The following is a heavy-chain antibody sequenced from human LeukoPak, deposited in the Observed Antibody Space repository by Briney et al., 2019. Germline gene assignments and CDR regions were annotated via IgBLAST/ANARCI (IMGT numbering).Heavy chain of an antibody. Sequence: PGGSLRLSCAASGFTFSSYSMNWVRQAPGKGLEWVSSISSSSSYIYYADSVKGRFTISRDNSKNTLYLQMNGLRTEDTAIYYCARVEYCGRDCYLGLGHDFDFWGQGTLVTVSS. CDR1: GFTFSSYS. V-gene: IGHV3-21*01. CDR2: ISSSSSYI. CDR3: ARVEYCGRDCYLGLGHDFDF. D-gene: IGHD2-21*01. J-gene: IGHJ4*02.